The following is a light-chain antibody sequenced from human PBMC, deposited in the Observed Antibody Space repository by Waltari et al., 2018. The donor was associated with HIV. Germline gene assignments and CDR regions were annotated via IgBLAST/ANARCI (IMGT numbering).Light chain of an antibody. J-gene: IGLJ2*01. CDR3: QVWHYSVF. CDR1: NVGITD. V-gene: IGLV3-9*01. CDR2: TDV. Sequence: SYELTQPLSVSVALGQTARITCGGHNVGITDVHWYQQKSGQSTLLGIYTDVNRPSGVPERFSAAKSRNTATLTISGAQAGDEADYYCQVWHYSVFFGGGTKLTVL.